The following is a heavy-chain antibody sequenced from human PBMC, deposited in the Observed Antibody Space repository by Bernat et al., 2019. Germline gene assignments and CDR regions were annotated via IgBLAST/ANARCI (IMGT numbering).Heavy chain of an antibody. J-gene: IGHJ4*02. D-gene: IGHD4-17*01. Sequence: QVQLVESGGGVVQPGRSLRLSCAASGFTFSSYGMHWVRQAPGKGLEWVAVIWYDGSNIYYADSVKGRFTISRDNSKNTLYLQMNSLRAEDTAVYYCARDGYGDYSTFDYWGQGTLVTVSS. V-gene: IGHV3-33*01. CDR1: GFTFSSYG. CDR3: ARDGYGDYSTFDY. CDR2: IWYDGSNI.